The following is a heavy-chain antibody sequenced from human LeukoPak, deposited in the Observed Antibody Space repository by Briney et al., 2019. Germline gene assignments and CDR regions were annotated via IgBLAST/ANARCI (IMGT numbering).Heavy chain of an antibody. CDR1: GYTFTSYD. J-gene: IGHJ4*02. CDR2: MNPNSGNT. D-gene: IGHD6-19*01. Sequence: ASVKVSCKASGYTFTSYDINWVRQATGQGLEWMGWMNPNSGNTGYAQKLQGRVTMTTDTSTSTAYMELRSLRSDDTAVYYCARDVLGPTGIAVAGTSGYWGQGTLVTVSS. V-gene: IGHV1-8*02. CDR3: ARDVLGPTGIAVAGTSGY.